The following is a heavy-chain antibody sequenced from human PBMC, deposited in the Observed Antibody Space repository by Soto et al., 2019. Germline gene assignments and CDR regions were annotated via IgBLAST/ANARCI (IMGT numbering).Heavy chain of an antibody. Sequence: PGWSLRLSCASSVFTFIGSAMHWVRQASGKGLEWVGRIRSKANSYATAYAASVKGRFTISRDDSKNTAYLQMNSLKTEDTAVYYCTRRGYCSSTSCYKAFDIWGQGTMVTVSS. CDR3: TRRGYCSSTSCYKAFDI. CDR1: VFTFIGSA. CDR2: IRSKANSYAT. D-gene: IGHD2-2*03. J-gene: IGHJ3*02. V-gene: IGHV3-73*01.